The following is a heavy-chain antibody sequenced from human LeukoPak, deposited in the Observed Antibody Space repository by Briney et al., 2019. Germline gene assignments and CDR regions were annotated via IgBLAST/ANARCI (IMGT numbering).Heavy chain of an antibody. V-gene: IGHV3-23*01. J-gene: IGHJ1*01. CDR1: GFTFSSYA. CDR2: ISGSGGST. CDR3: ARDLVAADEEYFNH. D-gene: IGHD6-13*01. Sequence: GGSLRLSCAASGFTFSSYAMSWVRQAPGKGLEWVSAISGSGGSTYYADSVKGRFTISRDNSKNTLYLQMNSLGAEDTAVYYCARDLVAADEEYFNHWGQGTLVTVSS.